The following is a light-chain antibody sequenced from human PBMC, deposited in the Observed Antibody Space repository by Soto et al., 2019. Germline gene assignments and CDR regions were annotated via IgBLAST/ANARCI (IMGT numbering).Light chain of an antibody. CDR1: QSVSSSN. CDR2: GAS. CDR3: QQYGSSLLFT. V-gene: IGKV3-20*01. Sequence: EIVLTQSPGTLSLSPGERATLSCRASQSVSSSNLAWHQQKPGQAPRLLIYGASSRATGIPDRFSGSGSGTDFTLTISRLEPEDFAVYYCQQYGSSLLFTFGPGTKVDI. J-gene: IGKJ3*01.